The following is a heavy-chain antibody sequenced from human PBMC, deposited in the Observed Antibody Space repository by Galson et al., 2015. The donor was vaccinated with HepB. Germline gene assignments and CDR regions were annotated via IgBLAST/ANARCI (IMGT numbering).Heavy chain of an antibody. V-gene: IGHV1-46*01. CDR2: INPSGGST. Sequence: SVKVSCKASGYTFTSYYMHWVRQAPGQGLEWMGIINPSGGSTSYAQKFQGRVTMTRDTSTSTVYMELSSLRSEDTAVYYCAGDSYGQDDAFEIWGQGTMVTVSS. J-gene: IGHJ3*02. D-gene: IGHD5-18*01. CDR1: GYTFTSYY. CDR3: AGDSYGQDDAFEI.